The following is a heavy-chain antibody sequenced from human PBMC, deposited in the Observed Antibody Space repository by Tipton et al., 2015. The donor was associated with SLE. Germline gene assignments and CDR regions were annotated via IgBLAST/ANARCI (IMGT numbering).Heavy chain of an antibody. D-gene: IGHD2-8*01. CDR3: ARGHIVLMVTWFDP. J-gene: IGHJ5*02. CDR1: GGSVSSGSYY. CDR2: IYYSGST. Sequence: TLSLTCTVSGGSVSSGSYYWSWIRQPPGKGLEWIGYIYYSGSTNYNPSLKSRVTISVDTSKNQFSLKLSSVTAADTAVYYCARGHIVLMVTWFDPWGQGTLVTVSS. V-gene: IGHV4-61*01.